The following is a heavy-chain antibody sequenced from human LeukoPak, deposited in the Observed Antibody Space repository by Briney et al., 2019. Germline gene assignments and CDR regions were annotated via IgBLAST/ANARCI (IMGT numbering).Heavy chain of an antibody. D-gene: IGHD6-13*01. CDR3: ARTARSSSRPINWFDP. V-gene: IGHV4-39*02. CDR1: GGSISSGSYY. Sequence: PSETLSLTCTVSGGSISSGSYYWGWIRQPPGKGLEWIGSIYYSGSTYYNPSLKSRVTISVDTSKNHLSLRLNSVTAADTAVYYCARTARSSSRPINWFDPWGQGTQVTVSS. J-gene: IGHJ5*02. CDR2: IYYSGST.